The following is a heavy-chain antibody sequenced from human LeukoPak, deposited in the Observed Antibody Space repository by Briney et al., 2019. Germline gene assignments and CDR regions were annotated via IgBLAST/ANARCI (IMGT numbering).Heavy chain of an antibody. CDR3: ARAVGQWYFDL. J-gene: IGHJ2*01. CDR1: GFSFSTHD. V-gene: IGHV3-23*01. CDR2: ISRSGDGT. Sequence: GGSLRLSCAASGFSFSTHDMSWVRQAPRKGLEWVSAISRSGDGTTYADSVKGRFTISRDNSKNTLFLQMNSLRAEDTAVYYCARAVGQWYFDLWGRGSLVTVSS.